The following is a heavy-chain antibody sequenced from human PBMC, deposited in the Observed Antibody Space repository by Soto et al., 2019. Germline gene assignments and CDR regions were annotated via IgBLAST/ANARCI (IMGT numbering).Heavy chain of an antibody. Sequence: KTSETLSLTCAVYGGSFSGYYWSWIRQPPGKGLEWIGEINHSGSTNYNPSLKSRVTISVDTSKSQFSLKLSSVTAADTAVYYCERGRDYYDSSAIKGDTFDYWGQGTLVNVSS. CDR1: GGSFSGYY. V-gene: IGHV4-34*01. CDR3: ERGRDYYDSSAIKGDTFDY. J-gene: IGHJ4*02. CDR2: INHSGST. D-gene: IGHD3-22*01.